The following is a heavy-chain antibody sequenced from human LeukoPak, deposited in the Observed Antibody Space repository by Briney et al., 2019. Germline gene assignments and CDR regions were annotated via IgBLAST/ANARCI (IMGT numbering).Heavy chain of an antibody. CDR2: TYYRSKWFF. D-gene: IGHD6-19*01. J-gene: IGHJ4*02. Sequence: SQTLSLTCAISGDGVSSNNAAWNWIRQSPSRGLEWLGRTYYRSKWFFQYGVSVKSRMTINPDTSKNQFSLQVDSMTSDDTAAYYCARANEVAGSFDYWGQGILVTVSS. CDR3: ARANEVAGSFDY. CDR1: GDGVSSNNAA. V-gene: IGHV6-1*01.